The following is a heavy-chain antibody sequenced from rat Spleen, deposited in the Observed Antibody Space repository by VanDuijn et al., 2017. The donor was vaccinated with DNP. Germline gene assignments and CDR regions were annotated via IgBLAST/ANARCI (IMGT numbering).Heavy chain of an antibody. D-gene: IGHD1-12*03. Sequence: EVQLVESGGGLVQPGGSLKLSCAASGFSFSDYAMAWVRQSPKKGLEWVATIGTTGGSRYYRDSVKGRFTVSRDNGKSVLYLQMDSLRSEETATYYCARQGYYDGYYPYFDYWGQGVMVTVSS. CDR1: GFSFSDYA. V-gene: IGHV5-7*01. CDR3: ARQGYYDGYYPYFDY. CDR2: IGTTGGSR. J-gene: IGHJ2*01.